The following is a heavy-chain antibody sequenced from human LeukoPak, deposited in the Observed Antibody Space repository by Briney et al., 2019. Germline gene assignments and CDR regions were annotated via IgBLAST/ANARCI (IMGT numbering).Heavy chain of an antibody. Sequence: GGSLRLSCAASGFTFSSYAMHWVRQAPGKGLEWVSYISSSSSTIYYADSVKGRFTISRDNAKNSLYLQMNSLRAEDTAVYYCARDQEAMVGTPGLDYWGQGTLVTVSS. CDR3: ARDQEAMVGTPGLDY. V-gene: IGHV3-48*01. D-gene: IGHD5-18*01. J-gene: IGHJ4*02. CDR2: ISSSSSTI. CDR1: GFTFSSYA.